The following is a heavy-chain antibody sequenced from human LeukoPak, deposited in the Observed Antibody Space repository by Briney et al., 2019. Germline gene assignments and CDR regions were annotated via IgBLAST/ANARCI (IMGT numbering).Heavy chain of an antibody. D-gene: IGHD1-26*01. CDR2: INKDGSEK. Sequence: PGGSLRLSCAASGFNFIYYSMTWVRQAPGKGPEWVANINKDGSEKYYVDSVEGRFSISRDNAKNLLYLQMDSLRAEDTAVYYCARDSWTTNPESHWGQGTLVTVSS. CDR3: ARDSWTTNPESH. CDR1: GFNFIYYS. V-gene: IGHV3-7*01. J-gene: IGHJ4*02.